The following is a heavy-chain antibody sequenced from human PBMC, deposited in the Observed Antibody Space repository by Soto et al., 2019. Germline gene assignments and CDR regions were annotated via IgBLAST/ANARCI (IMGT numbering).Heavy chain of an antibody. CDR3: ARDRGFGASRRKYYYYYYGMDV. V-gene: IGHV1-46*01. D-gene: IGHD3-10*01. Sequence: ASVKVSCKASGYTFTSYYMHWVRQAPGQGLEWMGIINPSGGSTSYAQKFQGRVTMTRDTSTSTVYMELSSLRSEDTAVYYCARDRGFGASRRKYYYYYYGMDVWGQGTTVTVSS. CDR1: GYTFTSYY. J-gene: IGHJ6*02. CDR2: INPSGGST.